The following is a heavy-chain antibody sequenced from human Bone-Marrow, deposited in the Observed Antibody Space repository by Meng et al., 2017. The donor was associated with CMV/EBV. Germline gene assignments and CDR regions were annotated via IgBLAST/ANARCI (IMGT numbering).Heavy chain of an antibody. CDR1: GLTFTNAW. J-gene: IGHJ4*02. Sequence: GESLKISCAASGLTFTNAWMNWVRQAPGKGLEWVGRIKSKADGGTTDYAAPVKGRFTISRDDSKNMLYLQMNSLKTEDTAVYYCTSSPVYYDLWSGYYYYWGQGMLVTVSS. D-gene: IGHD3-3*01. CDR2: IKSKADGGTT. V-gene: IGHV3-15*01. CDR3: TSSPVYYDLWSGYYYY.